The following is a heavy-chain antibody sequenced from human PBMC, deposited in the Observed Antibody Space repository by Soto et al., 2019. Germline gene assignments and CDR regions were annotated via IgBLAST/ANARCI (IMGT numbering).Heavy chain of an antibody. D-gene: IGHD2-21*02. Sequence: SVKVSCKASGGTFSSYAISWVRQAPGQGLEWMGGIIPIFGSTYYADSVKGRFTISRDNSKNTLYLQMNSLRAEDTAVYYCASALLAYCGGDCSSWGQGTLVTVSS. V-gene: IGHV1-69*05. CDR2: IIPIFGST. CDR1: GGTFSSYA. CDR3: ASALLAYCGGDCSS. J-gene: IGHJ4*02.